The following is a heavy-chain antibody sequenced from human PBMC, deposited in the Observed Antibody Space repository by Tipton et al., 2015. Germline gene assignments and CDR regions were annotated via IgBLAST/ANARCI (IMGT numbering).Heavy chain of an antibody. J-gene: IGHJ4*02. D-gene: IGHD4-23*01. CDR3: ARARGRHGGLFDY. Sequence: TLSLTCDVYGGSFTGYYGTWIRQPPGKGLEWIGEINHSGSTNYNPSLKSRVTISVDTSKNQFSLKLTSVTAADTAVYYCARARGRHGGLFDYWGQGTLVTVSS. V-gene: IGHV4-34*01. CDR1: GGSFTGYY. CDR2: INHSGST.